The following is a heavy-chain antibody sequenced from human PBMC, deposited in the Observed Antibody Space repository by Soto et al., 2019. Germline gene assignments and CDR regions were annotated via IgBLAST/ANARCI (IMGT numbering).Heavy chain of an antibody. V-gene: IGHV4-59*01. Sequence: SLTCTVSGGSISSYYWSWIRQPPGKGLEWIGYIYYSGSTNYNPSLKSRVTISVDTSKNQFSLKMSSVTAADTAVYYCARDGAVAGYFDYWGQGTLVTVSS. J-gene: IGHJ4*02. D-gene: IGHD6-19*01. CDR2: IYYSGST. CDR1: GGSISSYY. CDR3: ARDGAVAGYFDY.